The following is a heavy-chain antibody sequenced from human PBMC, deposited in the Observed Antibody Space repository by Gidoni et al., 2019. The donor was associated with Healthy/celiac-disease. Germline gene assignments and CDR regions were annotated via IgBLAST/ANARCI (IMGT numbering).Heavy chain of an antibody. CDR2: ISGSVGST. J-gene: IGHJ4*02. Sequence: EVQLLESGGGLVQPGGSLRLSCAPSGFPFSSYAMSGVRQAPGKGLEWVSAISGSVGSTYYADSVKGRFTISRDNSKNTLYLQMNSLRAEDTAVYYCAKRHSTFRYFDYWGQGTLVTVSS. CDR1: GFPFSSYA. V-gene: IGHV3-23*01. D-gene: IGHD6-13*01. CDR3: AKRHSTFRYFDY.